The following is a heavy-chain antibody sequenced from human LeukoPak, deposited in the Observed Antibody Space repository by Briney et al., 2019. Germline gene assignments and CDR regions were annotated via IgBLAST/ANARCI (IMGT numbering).Heavy chain of an antibody. J-gene: IGHJ4*02. D-gene: IGHD1-26*01. CDR1: GGSISSYY. V-gene: IGHV4-59*01. CDR2: IYYSGST. CDR3: ARGVGTPVDY. Sequence: PSETLSLTCTASGGSISSYYWSWIRQPPGKGLEWIGYIYYSGSTNYNPSLKSRVTISVDTSKNQFSLKLSSVTAADTAVYYCARGVGTPVDYWGQGTLVTVSS.